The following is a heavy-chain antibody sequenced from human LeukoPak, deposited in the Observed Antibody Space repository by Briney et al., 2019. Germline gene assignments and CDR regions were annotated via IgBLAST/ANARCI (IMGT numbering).Heavy chain of an antibody. CDR2: IYYSGST. V-gene: IGHV4-39*07. D-gene: IGHD3-10*01. CDR1: GGSISSSSYY. Sequence: PSETLSLTCTFSGGSISSSSYYWGWIRQPPGKGLEWIGSIYYSGSTYYNPSLKSRVTISVDKSKNQFSLKLSSVTAADTAVYYCARDEGITMVDYWGQGTLVTVSS. J-gene: IGHJ4*02. CDR3: ARDEGITMVDY.